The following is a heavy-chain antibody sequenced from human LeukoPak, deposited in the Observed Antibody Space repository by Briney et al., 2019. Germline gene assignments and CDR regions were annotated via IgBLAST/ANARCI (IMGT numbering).Heavy chain of an antibody. D-gene: IGHD6-19*01. Sequence: GGSLRLSCAASGFTFSSYWMSWVRQAPGKGLEWVANIKQDGSEKYYVDSVKGRFTISRDNAKNSLYLQMNSLRAEDTAVYYCARGGIAVAGTRENYYYYRDVWGKGTTVTVSS. J-gene: IGHJ6*03. CDR2: IKQDGSEK. V-gene: IGHV3-7*01. CDR1: GFTFSSYW. CDR3: ARGGIAVAGTRENYYYYRDV.